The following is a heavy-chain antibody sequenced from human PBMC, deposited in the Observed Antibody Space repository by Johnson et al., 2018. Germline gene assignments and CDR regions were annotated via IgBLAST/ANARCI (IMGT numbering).Heavy chain of an antibody. Sequence: QVQLVQSGGGVVQPGRSLRLSCAASGFTFSSYGMHWVRQAPGKGLEWVAVISYDGSNKYYADSVKGRFTISRDNAKNSLYLQMNSLRAEDTAVDYCARDWEEMATITRYFQQWGQGTLVTVSS. CDR1: GFTFSSYG. D-gene: IGHD5-24*01. V-gene: IGHV3-30*19. J-gene: IGHJ1*01. CDR3: ARDWEEMATITRYFQQ. CDR2: ISYDGSNK.